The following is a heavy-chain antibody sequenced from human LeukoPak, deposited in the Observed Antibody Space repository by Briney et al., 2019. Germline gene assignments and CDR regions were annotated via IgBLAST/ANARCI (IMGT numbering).Heavy chain of an antibody. V-gene: IGHV1-8*01. J-gene: IGHJ6*02. D-gene: IGHD3-3*01. Sequence: ASVTVSCKASGYTFTSYDINWVRQAPGQGLEWMGWMNPNSGNTGYAQKFQGRVTMSRNTSISTAYMELSSLRSEDTAVYYCARAPTSYYDFWSGYYGYYYYYGMDVWGQGTTVTVSS. CDR2: MNPNSGNT. CDR3: ARAPTSYYDFWSGYYGYYYYYGMDV. CDR1: GYTFTSYD.